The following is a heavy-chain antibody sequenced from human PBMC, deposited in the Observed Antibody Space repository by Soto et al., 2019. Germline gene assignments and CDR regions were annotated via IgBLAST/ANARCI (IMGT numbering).Heavy chain of an antibody. CDR2: INPKNGGT. J-gene: IGHJ6*02. Sequence: QVQLVQSGAEVKMPGTSVKVSCQASGYTFSDFYIHWVRQARGQGLEWMGYINPKNGGTKFDQKFEGRSTVTRDTAMNSVAMELSSLRSDDTAVYFCARGGGQTYYYYPLDLWGQGTSVTVS. CDR3: ARGGGQTYYYYPLDL. D-gene: IGHD3-16*01. V-gene: IGHV1-2*02. CDR1: GYTFSDFY.